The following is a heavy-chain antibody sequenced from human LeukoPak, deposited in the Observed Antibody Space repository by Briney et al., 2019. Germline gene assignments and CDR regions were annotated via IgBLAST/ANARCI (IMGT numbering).Heavy chain of an antibody. V-gene: IGHV3-30*18. CDR2: ISYDGSNK. Sequence: GRSLRLSCAASGFTFSSYGMHWVRQAPGKGLEWVAVISYDGSNKYYADSVKGRFTISRDNSKNTLYLQMNSLRAEDTAVYYCVKVYYYMDVWGKGTTVTVS. CDR1: GFTFSSYG. CDR3: VKVYYYMDV. J-gene: IGHJ6*03.